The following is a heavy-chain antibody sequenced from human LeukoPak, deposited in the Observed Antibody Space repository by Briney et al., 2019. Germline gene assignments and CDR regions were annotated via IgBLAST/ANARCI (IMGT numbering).Heavy chain of an antibody. Sequence: GGSLRPSCAASGFTFSSYAMSWVRQAPGKGLEWVSTVSGSGGSTYFADSVKGRFTISRDNSKNTLYLQLNSLRAEDTAVYYCARDGFSGPFYIWGQGTMVTVSS. D-gene: IGHD3-10*01. J-gene: IGHJ3*02. V-gene: IGHV3-23*01. CDR1: GFTFSSYA. CDR3: ARDGFSGPFYI. CDR2: VSGSGGST.